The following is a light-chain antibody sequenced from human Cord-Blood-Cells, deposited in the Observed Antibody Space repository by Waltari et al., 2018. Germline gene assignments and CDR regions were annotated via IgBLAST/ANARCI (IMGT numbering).Light chain of an antibody. V-gene: IGLV1-47*01. CDR1: SSNIGSNY. J-gene: IGLJ3*02. Sequence: QSVLTQPPSASGTPGQRVTISCSGSSSNIGSNYVYWYQQLPGTAPKLLIYRNNQRPSGFPYRFSGSKSGTSASLAISGLRSEDEADYYCAAWDDSLSGVFGGGTKLTVL. CDR2: RNN. CDR3: AAWDDSLSGV.